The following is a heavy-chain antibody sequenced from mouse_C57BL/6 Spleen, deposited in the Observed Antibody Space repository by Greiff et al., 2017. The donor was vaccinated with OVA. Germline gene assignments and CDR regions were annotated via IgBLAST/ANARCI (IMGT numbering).Heavy chain of an antibody. CDR2: ISNLAYSI. V-gene: IGHV5-15*01. CDR1: GFTFSDYG. D-gene: IGHD1-1*01. J-gene: IGHJ1*03. CDR3: ARQDGSSFEGYFDV. Sequence: EVKLMESGGGLVQPGGSLKLSCAASGFTFSDYGMAWVRQAPRKGPEWVAFISNLAYSIYYADTVTGRFTISRENAKNTLYLEMSSLRSEDTAMYYCARQDGSSFEGYFDVWGTGTTVTVSS.